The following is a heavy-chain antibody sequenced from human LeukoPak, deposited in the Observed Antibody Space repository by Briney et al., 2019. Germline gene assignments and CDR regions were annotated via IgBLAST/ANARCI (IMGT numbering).Heavy chain of an antibody. CDR1: GFTFSSYS. J-gene: IGHJ4*02. V-gene: IGHV3-48*01. CDR2: ISSSGASI. Sequence: PGGSLRLSCVASGFTFSSYSMNWVRQAPGKGLDWVAYISSSGASIYYADSVKGRFTISRDNDKHSLYLQMNTLRAEDTAIYYCARDTTWYSSYSFDYWGQGSLVTVSS. CDR3: ARDTTWYSSYSFDY. D-gene: IGHD6-13*01.